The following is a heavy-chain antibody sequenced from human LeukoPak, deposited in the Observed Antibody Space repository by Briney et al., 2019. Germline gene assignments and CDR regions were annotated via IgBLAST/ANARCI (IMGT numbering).Heavy chain of an antibody. CDR1: GYTFTGYY. V-gene: IGHV1-2*02. J-gene: IGHJ4*02. CDR3: AREEGMRGYDFWSGEPDDY. D-gene: IGHD3-3*01. Sequence: ASVKVSCKASGYTFTGYYVHWVRRAPGQGLEWMGWINPNSGGTNYAQKFQGRVTMTRDTSISTAYMELSRLRSDDTAVYYCAREEGMRGYDFWSGEPDDYWGQGTLVTVSS. CDR2: INPNSGGT.